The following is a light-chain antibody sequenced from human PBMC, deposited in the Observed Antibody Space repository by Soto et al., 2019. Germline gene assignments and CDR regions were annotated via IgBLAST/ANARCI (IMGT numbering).Light chain of an antibody. CDR3: QQYDDSPIT. CDR2: GAS. J-gene: IGKJ5*01. CDR1: QSVSSSY. V-gene: IGKV3-20*01. Sequence: EIVLTQSPGSLSLSPGERATLSGRASQSVSSSYLAWYQQKPGQPPRLLIYGASSRATGIPDRFSGSGSGTDFTLTISRLEPEDFAVYFCQQYDDSPITFGHGTRLEIK.